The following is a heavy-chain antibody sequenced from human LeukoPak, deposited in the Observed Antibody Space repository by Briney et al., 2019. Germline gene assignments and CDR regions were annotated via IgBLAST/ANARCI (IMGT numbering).Heavy chain of an antibody. CDR3: TTGNWGSFSY. J-gene: IGHJ4*02. CDR2: IKSKTDGGTT. Sequence: PGGSLRLSCAASGFTFSNAWMNWVRQAPGKGLEWVGRIKSKTDGGTTDYPAPVKGRFTISRDDSKRMLYLQVNSLKTEDTAVYYCTTGNWGSFSYWGQGTLVTVSS. CDR1: GFTFSNAW. D-gene: IGHD7-27*01. V-gene: IGHV3-15*01.